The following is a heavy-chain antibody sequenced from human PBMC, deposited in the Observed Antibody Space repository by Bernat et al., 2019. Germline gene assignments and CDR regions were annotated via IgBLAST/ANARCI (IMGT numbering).Heavy chain of an antibody. D-gene: IGHD6-13*01. CDR3: ARHGTWYFDI. J-gene: IGHJ2*01. Sequence: QVQLQESGPGLVRPSGTLSLTCGVSGGSISNSEWWSWIRQPPGKGPEWIGQMDRLGSTYYNPSLKSRVSMSLDKSKNQFSLTVNSVTAADTALYYCARHGTWYFDIWGRGTLVTVSS. CDR2: MDRLGST. CDR1: GGSISNSEW. V-gene: IGHV4-4*02.